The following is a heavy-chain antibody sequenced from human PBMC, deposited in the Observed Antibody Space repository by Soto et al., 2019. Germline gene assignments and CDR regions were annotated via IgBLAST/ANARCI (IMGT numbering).Heavy chain of an antibody. CDR1: GDSLSSGGHY. CDR2: IYDSVNT. Sequence: PSETLSLTCTVSGDSLSSGGHYWSWIRQHPGKGLEWIGHIYDSVNTYYSPSLRSRVTISADMSKNQFSLNLRSVTAADTAVYYCARVDHRGYFAIFTDYWGQGTL. D-gene: IGHD1-1*01. CDR3: ARVDHRGYFAIFTDY. V-gene: IGHV4-31*03. J-gene: IGHJ4*02.